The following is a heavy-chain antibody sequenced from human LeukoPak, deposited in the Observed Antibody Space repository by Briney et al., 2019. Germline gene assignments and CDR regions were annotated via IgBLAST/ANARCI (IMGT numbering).Heavy chain of an antibody. Sequence: QSGGSLRLSCAASGFTVSSNYMSWVRQAPGKGLEWVSVIYSGGSTYYADSVKGRFTISRDNSKNTLYLQMNSLRAEDTAVYYCARASYDSSGPDYWGQGTLVTVSS. J-gene: IGHJ4*02. V-gene: IGHV3-66*01. CDR3: ARASYDSSGPDY. D-gene: IGHD3-22*01. CDR2: IYSGGST. CDR1: GFTVSSNY.